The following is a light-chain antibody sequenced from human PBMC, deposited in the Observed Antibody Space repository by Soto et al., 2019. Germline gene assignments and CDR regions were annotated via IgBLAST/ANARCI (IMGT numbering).Light chain of an antibody. CDR1: QSVSSN. CDR2: GAS. V-gene: IGKV3-15*01. CDR3: QQYNNWPPPIT. J-gene: IGKJ5*01. Sequence: EIIVTQSPATLSVSPGERATLSCRASQSVSSNLAWYQQKPGQAPRPLIYGASTRATDIPARFSGSGSGTDFTLTISSLQSEDFAVYYCQQYNNWPPPITFGQGTRLEIK.